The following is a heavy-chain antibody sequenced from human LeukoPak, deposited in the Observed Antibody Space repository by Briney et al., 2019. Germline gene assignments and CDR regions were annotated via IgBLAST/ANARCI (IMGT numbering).Heavy chain of an antibody. J-gene: IGHJ4*02. CDR2: ISISGENT. D-gene: IGHD6-6*01. Sequence: GGSLRLSCAASGFTFSSYAMSWVRQAPGKGLEWVSAISISGENTYYADSVKGRFTISRDTSRNTLYLQMHSVRAEGTAVYYCARLISTSSSRFSDYWGQGTLVTVSS. CDR3: ARLISTSSSRFSDY. CDR1: GFTFSSYA. V-gene: IGHV3-23*01.